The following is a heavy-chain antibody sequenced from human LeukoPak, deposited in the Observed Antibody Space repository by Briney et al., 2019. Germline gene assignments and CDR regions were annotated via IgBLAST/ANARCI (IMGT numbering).Heavy chain of an antibody. D-gene: IGHD3-3*01. CDR1: GFTFSSYW. J-gene: IGHJ4*02. V-gene: IGHV3-7*01. CDR2: IKQDGSEK. Sequence: GGSLRLSCAASGFTFSSYWMSWVRQAPGKGLEWVANIKQDGSEKYYVDSVKGRFTISRDNAKNSLYLQMNSLRAEDTAVYYCANSPYDFWSGYPLTFDYWGRGTLVTVSS. CDR3: ANSPYDFWSGYPLTFDY.